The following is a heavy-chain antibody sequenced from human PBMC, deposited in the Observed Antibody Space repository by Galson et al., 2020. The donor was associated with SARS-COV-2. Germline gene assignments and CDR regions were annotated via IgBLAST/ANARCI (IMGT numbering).Heavy chain of an antibody. CDR2: ISVSGIST. V-gene: IGHV3-23*01. J-gene: IGHJ4*01. CDR1: GFTFSSYA. D-gene: IGHD3-16*01. Sequence: GGSLRLSCAASGFTFSSYAMSWVRQAPGKGLEWVSAISVSGISTYYADSVKGRFTISRDNSNNIVYLQMNSLRAEDTAVYYCAKDLPRIDMLPNYWGQGTLVTVSS. CDR3: AKDLPRIDMLPNY.